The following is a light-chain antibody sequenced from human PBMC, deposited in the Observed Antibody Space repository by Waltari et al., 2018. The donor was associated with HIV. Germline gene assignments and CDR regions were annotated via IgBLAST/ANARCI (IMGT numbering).Light chain of an antibody. CDR3: SSHAGSKVV. CDR1: SSYVVGYHY. J-gene: IGLJ2*01. Sequence: QSALTQPPSASGSPGQSVTLSCTGTSSYVVGYHYDPWHQQNPGKAPKLMIYDVIKRPSGVPDRFSGSKSGNTASLTVSGLQPEDEADYYCSSHAGSKVVFGGGTRLTVL. CDR2: DVI. V-gene: IGLV2-8*01.